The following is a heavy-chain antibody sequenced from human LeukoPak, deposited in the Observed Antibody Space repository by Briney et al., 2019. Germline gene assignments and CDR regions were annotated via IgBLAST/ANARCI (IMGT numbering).Heavy chain of an antibody. CDR1: GFTFSSYA. CDR3: AKGLVGVSTILAVGAFDI. D-gene: IGHD1-26*01. Sequence: PGGSLRLSCAASGFTFSSYAMSWVRQAPGKGLEWVSAISGSGGSTYYADSVKGRFTISRDNSKNTLYLQMNSLRAEDTAVYYCAKGLVGVSTILAVGAFDIWGQGTMVTVSS. V-gene: IGHV3-23*01. J-gene: IGHJ3*02. CDR2: ISGSGGST.